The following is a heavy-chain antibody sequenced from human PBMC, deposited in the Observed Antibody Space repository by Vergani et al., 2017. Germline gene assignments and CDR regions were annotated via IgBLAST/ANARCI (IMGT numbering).Heavy chain of an antibody. D-gene: IGHD2-15*01. CDR2: ISGSGGST. J-gene: IGHJ5*02. V-gene: IGHV3-23*01. Sequence: APGKGLEWVSYISGSGGSTYYADSVKGRFTISRDNSKNTLYLQMNSLRAEDTAVYYCAKGVHLYCSGGSCYKYNWFDPWGQGTLVTVSS. CDR3: AKGVHLYCSGGSCYKYNWFDP.